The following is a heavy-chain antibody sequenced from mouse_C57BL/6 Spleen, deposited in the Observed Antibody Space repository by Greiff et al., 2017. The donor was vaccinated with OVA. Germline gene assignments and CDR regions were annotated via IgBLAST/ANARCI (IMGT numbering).Heavy chain of an antibody. J-gene: IGHJ4*01. Sequence: EVKLMESGGDLVKPGGSLKLSCAASGFTFSSYGMSWVRQTPDKRLEWVATISSGGSYTYYPDSVKGRFTISRDNAKNTLYLQMSSLKSEDTAMYYCARGTAQATSSMDYWGQGTSVTVSS. D-gene: IGHD3-2*02. CDR2: ISSGGSYT. V-gene: IGHV5-6*02. CDR3: ARGTAQATSSMDY. CDR1: GFTFSSYG.